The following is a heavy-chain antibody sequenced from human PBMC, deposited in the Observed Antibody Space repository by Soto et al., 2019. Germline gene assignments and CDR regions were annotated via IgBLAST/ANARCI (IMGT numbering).Heavy chain of an antibody. CDR2: IQSDGSRT. V-gene: IGHV3-74*01. D-gene: IGHD2-21*02. J-gene: IGHJ3*01. Sequence: GGSLRLSCAASGFTFYYYWMDGVRQAPGQGLVWVAHIQSDGSRTTYADSVKGRFTISRDNAKNTMYLQMNSLRAEDTAVYYCARGDLGGFDLWGQGTTVTVSS. CDR1: GFTFYYYW. CDR3: ARGDLGGFDL.